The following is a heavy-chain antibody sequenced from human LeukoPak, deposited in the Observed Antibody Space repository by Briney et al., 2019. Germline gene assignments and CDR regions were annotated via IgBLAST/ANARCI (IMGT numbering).Heavy chain of an antibody. CDR3: ARDLEYLYPGGAFDI. J-gene: IGHJ3*02. CDR2: INANSGDT. V-gene: IGHV1-2*02. Sequence: ASVKVSCKASGHTFTGYYMHWVRQAPGQGLEWMGWINANSGDTNYAQKLQGRVTMTRDTSISTAYMELSRLRSDDTAVYYCARDLEYLYPGGAFDIWGQGTMVTVSS. D-gene: IGHD3-16*01. CDR1: GHTFTGYY.